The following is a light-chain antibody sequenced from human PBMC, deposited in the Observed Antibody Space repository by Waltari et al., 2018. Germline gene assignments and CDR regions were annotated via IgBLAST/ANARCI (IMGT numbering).Light chain of an antibody. V-gene: IGKV3-20*01. Sequence: EIVLTQSPGTLSLSPGEGATLSCRTSQTLRTTYLAWYQQKPGQAPTILTYGTFSSATGIPYMCTGGGCGTDCSLTIIILEPEDFATYYCQQYDISPLTFGGGTKVEIK. J-gene: IGKJ4*01. CDR2: GTF. CDR1: QTLRTTY. CDR3: QQYDISPLT.